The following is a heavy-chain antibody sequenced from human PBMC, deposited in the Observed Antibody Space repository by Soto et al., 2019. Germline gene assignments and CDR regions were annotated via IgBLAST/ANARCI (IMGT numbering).Heavy chain of an antibody. Sequence: ASVKVSCKASGGTFSSYAISWVRQAPGQGLEWMGGIIPIFGTANYAQKFQGRVTITADKSINTVYLQWSSLKASDTAMYYCARHRAVGIHYKHGMDVWGQGTAVTVSS. CDR1: GGTFSSYA. CDR2: IIPIFGTA. CDR3: ARHRAVGIHYKHGMDV. D-gene: IGHD2-21*01. V-gene: IGHV1-69*06. J-gene: IGHJ6*02.